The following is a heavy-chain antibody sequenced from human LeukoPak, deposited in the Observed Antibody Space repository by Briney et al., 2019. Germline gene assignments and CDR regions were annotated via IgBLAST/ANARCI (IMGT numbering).Heavy chain of an antibody. J-gene: IGHJ1*01. D-gene: IGHD6-13*01. V-gene: IGHV1-2*02. CDR1: GYSFIDYY. Sequence: VASVKVSCKTSGYSFIDYYIHWVRQAPGPGLEWMGWINSNSADTNYAQNFQGRVTMTRDTSISTAYMELSRLRPDDTALYYCARIGISARGTNFHHWGQGTLVTVSS. CDR3: ARIGISARGTNFHH. CDR2: INSNSADT.